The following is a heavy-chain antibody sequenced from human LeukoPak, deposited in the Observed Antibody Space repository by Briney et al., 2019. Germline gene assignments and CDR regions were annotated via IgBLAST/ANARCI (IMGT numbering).Heavy chain of an antibody. Sequence: GGSLRLSCAASGFTFSTYAKDWVRQAPGKGLEWVSVIVGNGGGIQYADSVKGRFRISRDNAKNMLYLQMDSLRAEDTAVYYCAKDRIPDGRYSIDFWGQGTLVTVSS. CDR1: GFTFSTYA. CDR2: IVGNGGGI. V-gene: IGHV3-23*01. CDR3: AKDRIPDGRYSIDF. D-gene: IGHD2-15*01. J-gene: IGHJ4*02.